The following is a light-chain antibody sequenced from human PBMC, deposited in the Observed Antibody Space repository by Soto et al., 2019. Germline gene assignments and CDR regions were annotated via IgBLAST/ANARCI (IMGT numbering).Light chain of an antibody. CDR1: SSDVGSYNL. CDR3: CSYGGRNTFV. Sequence: QSALAQPASVSGSPGQSITISCTGTSSDVGSYNLVSWYQQHPGKAPKLMIYEVSKRPSGVSNRFSGSKSGNTASLTISGIQAEDEADYSCCSYGGRNTFVFASGTKVTVL. J-gene: IGLJ1*01. V-gene: IGLV2-23*02. CDR2: EVS.